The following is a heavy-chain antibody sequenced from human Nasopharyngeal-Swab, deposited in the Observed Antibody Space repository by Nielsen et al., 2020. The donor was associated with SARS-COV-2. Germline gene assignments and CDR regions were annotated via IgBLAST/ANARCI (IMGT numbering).Heavy chain of an antibody. Sequence: VRQAPGKGLEWVSSISSSSSYIYYADSVKGRFTISRDNAKNSLYLQMNSLRAEVTAVYYCAREDDFWSGSTDYYYYYYMDVWGKGTTVTVSS. D-gene: IGHD3-3*01. CDR2: ISSSSSYI. J-gene: IGHJ6*03. CDR3: AREDDFWSGSTDYYYYYYMDV. V-gene: IGHV3-21*01.